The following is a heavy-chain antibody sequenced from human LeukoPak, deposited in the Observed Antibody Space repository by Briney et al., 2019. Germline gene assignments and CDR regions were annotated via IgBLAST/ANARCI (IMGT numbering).Heavy chain of an antibody. V-gene: IGHV3-48*02. CDR2: ISSTSNTI. J-gene: IGHJ3*02. CDR1: GFITINSYS. CDR3: ARGASRAFDI. Sequence: QPGGSLRLSCADSGFITINSYSMNWVRQAPGKGLEWVSYISSTSNTIYYADSVKGRFTISRDNAKNSLYLQMNSLRDEDTAVYYCARGASRAFDIWGPGTMVTLSS.